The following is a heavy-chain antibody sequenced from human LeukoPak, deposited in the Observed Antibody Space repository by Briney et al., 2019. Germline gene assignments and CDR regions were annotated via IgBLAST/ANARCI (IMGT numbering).Heavy chain of an antibody. CDR1: GFTSNNYA. CDR2: VSGRGDAT. J-gene: IGHJ6*02. V-gene: IGHV3-23*01. CDR3: AKAPPAATNYYYGMDV. D-gene: IGHD2-15*01. Sequence: GGSLRLSCAASGFTSNNYAMTWVRQAPGKGLEWVSAVSGRGDATYYADSVKGRFTISRDDSKNTLYLQMNSLRAEDTAVYHCAKAPPAATNYYYGMDVRGQGTTVTVTS.